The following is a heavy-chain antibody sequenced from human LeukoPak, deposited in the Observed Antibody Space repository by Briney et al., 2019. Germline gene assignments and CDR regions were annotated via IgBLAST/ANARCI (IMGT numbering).Heavy chain of an antibody. Sequence: GGSLRLSCAASGFTFSSYGMHWVRQAPGKGLEWVAFIRYDGSNKYYADSVKGRFTISRDNSKNTLYLQMNSLRAEDTAVYYCAKDRGSSTSCYTDAFDIWGQGAMVTVSS. D-gene: IGHD2-2*02. CDR3: AKDRGSSTSCYTDAFDI. V-gene: IGHV3-30*02. J-gene: IGHJ3*02. CDR2: IRYDGSNK. CDR1: GFTFSSYG.